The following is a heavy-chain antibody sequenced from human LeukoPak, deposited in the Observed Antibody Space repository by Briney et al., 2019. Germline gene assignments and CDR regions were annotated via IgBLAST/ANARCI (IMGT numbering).Heavy chain of an antibody. D-gene: IGHD3-22*01. V-gene: IGHV1-18*01. CDR1: GYTFTGYG. Sequence: ASVKVSCKASGYTFTGYGISWVRQAPGQGLEWMGWISPYNYNTNYAQNLQGRVTMTTDTSTSTAYMELRSLRSDDTAVYYCVRDRGNPLYYYDTSGSSLDYWGPGTLVTVSS. CDR2: ISPYNYNT. CDR3: VRDRGNPLYYYDTSGSSLDY. J-gene: IGHJ4*02.